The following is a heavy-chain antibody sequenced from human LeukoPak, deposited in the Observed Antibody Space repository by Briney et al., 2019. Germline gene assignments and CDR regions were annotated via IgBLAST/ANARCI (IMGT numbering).Heavy chain of an antibody. J-gene: IGHJ4*02. D-gene: IGHD1-26*01. Sequence: GGSLRLSCAASGFTFSSYWMHWVRQAPGKGLVWVSRIASDGSTIYADSGKGLFTISRDNAKDTVYLQMNSLRVEDTAVYYCIGSGGWPGYWGQGTLVTVSS. CDR1: GFTFSSYW. V-gene: IGHV3-74*01. CDR2: IASDGST. CDR3: IGSGGWPGY.